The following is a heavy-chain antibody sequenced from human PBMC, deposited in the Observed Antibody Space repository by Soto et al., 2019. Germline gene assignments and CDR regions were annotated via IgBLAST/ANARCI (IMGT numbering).Heavy chain of an antibody. J-gene: IGHJ6*02. Sequence: SETLSLTCAVYGGSFSGYYWSWIRQPPGKGLEWIGSIYYSGSTYYNPSLKSRVTISVDTSKNQFSLKLSAVTAPDTAVYYCARHGYSYGYYYYYGMDVWGQGTTVTVSS. CDR3: ARHGYSYGYYYYYGMDV. D-gene: IGHD5-18*01. CDR2: IYYSGST. V-gene: IGHV4-34*01. CDR1: GGSFSGYY.